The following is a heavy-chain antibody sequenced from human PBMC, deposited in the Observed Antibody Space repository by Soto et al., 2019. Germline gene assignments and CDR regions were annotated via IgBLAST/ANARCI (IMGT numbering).Heavy chain of an antibody. CDR3: GRERGVSCGWYGGSDY. V-gene: IGHV1-3*01. D-gene: IGHD6-19*01. J-gene: IGHJ4*02. CDR2: INAGNGNT. Sequence: QVQLVQSGAEVKKPGASVKVSCKASGYTFTSYAMHWVRQAPGQRLEWMGWINAGNGNTKYSRKFQGRVTMTRDTSASTAYMELSSLRSEDTAVYYCGRERGVSCGWYGGSDYWGQGTLVTVSS. CDR1: GYTFTSYA.